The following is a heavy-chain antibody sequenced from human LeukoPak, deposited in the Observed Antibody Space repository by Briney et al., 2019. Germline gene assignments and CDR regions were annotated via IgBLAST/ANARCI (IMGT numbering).Heavy chain of an antibody. V-gene: IGHV4-39*07. CDR2: MYYIGST. D-gene: IGHD2-15*01. Sequence: SGTLSLTCTVSGGSITSGGYFWGWIRQPPGKGLEWIGSMYYIGSTNYNPSLKSRVTISVDTSKNQFSLKLSSVTAADTAVYYCSLRIGAFDIWGQGTMVTVSS. CDR3: SLRIGAFDI. CDR1: GGSITSGGYF. J-gene: IGHJ3*02.